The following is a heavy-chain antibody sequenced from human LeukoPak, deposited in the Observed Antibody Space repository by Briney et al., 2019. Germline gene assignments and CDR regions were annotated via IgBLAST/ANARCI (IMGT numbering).Heavy chain of an antibody. CDR2: IIPIFGTA. CDR1: GGTFSSYA. V-gene: IGHV1-69*13. Sequence: ASVKVSCTASGGTFSSYAISWVRQAPGQGLEWMGGIIPIFGTANYAQKFQGRVTITADESTRTAYMELSSLRSEDTAVYYCARKHFWSGHDAFDIWGQGTMVTVSS. J-gene: IGHJ3*02. D-gene: IGHD3-3*02. CDR3: ARKHFWSGHDAFDI.